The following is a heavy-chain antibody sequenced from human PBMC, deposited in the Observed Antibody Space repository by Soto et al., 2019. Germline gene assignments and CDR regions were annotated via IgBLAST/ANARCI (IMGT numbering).Heavy chain of an antibody. Sequence: SETLSLTCTVSGGSISSYYWSWIRQPPGKGLEWIGYIYYSGSTNYNPSLKSRVTISVDTSKNQFSLKLSSVTAADTAVYYCARGPNYYDSSGYYFDYWGQGTLVTVSS. CDR1: GGSISSYY. CDR3: ARGPNYYDSSGYYFDY. D-gene: IGHD3-22*01. J-gene: IGHJ4*02. CDR2: IYYSGST. V-gene: IGHV4-59*01.